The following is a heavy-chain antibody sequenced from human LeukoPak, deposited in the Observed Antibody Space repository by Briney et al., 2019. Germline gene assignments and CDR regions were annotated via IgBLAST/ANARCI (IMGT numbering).Heavy chain of an antibody. CDR3: AKGTSSLNYDAFDI. J-gene: IGHJ3*02. CDR1: GFNFSSFG. V-gene: IGHV3-23*01. CDR2: ISFIIST. Sequence: GWSLRLSCAASGFNFSSFGVNWVRQGPGKGLEWVSGISFIISTWSADSVKGRFTISRDNSKNTVYLQMNSLRDDDTAVYYCAKGTSSLNYDAFDIWGQGTLVTVSS. D-gene: IGHD6-19*01.